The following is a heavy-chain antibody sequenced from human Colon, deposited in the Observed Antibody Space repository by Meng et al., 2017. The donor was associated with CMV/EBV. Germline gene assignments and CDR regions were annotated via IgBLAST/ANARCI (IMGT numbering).Heavy chain of an antibody. D-gene: IGHD4-17*01. V-gene: IGHV4-39*07. CDR1: GGSISSSTYY. CDR2: IYYSGYT. CDR3: ATDYGDYYFDR. Sequence: QLQLQESGPGLVKPSETLSLTCTVSGGSISSSTYYWGWIRQTPGKGLEWIGNIYYSGYTYYNPSLKSRLTISVDTSKNQFSLKLTSVIAADTAVYYCATDYGDYYFDRWGQGTLVTVSS. J-gene: IGHJ4*02.